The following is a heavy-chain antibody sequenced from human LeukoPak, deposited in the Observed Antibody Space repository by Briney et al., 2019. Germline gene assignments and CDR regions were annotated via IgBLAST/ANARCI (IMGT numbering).Heavy chain of an antibody. J-gene: IGHJ6*02. D-gene: IGHD5-18*01. CDR1: GFTFSSYW. V-gene: IGHV3-7*01. CDR3: ARDHTAIYYGMDV. CDR2: IKQDGSEK. Sequence: SGGSLRLSCAASGFTFSSYWMSWVRQAPGKGLEWVANIKQDGSEKYYVDSVKGRFTISRDNAKNSLYLQMNSLRAEDTAVYYCARDHTAIYYGMDVWGQGTTVTVSS.